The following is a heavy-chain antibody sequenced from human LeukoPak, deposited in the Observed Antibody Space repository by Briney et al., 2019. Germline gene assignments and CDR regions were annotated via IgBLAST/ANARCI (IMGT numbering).Heavy chain of an antibody. CDR2: IYYRGDT. CDR3: ARYASDGWRFDY. J-gene: IGHJ4*02. CDR1: GGSISGYY. V-gene: IGHV4-59*01. D-gene: IGHD5-24*01. Sequence: SETLSLTCTVSGGSISGYYWSWIRQPPGKGLAWIGYIYYRGDTSYNPSLKSRVTISVDTSKNQFSLKLSSVTAADTAVYFCARYASDGWRFDYWGQGTLVTVSS.